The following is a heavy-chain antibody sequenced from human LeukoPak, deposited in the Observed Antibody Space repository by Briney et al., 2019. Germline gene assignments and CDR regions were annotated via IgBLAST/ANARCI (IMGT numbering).Heavy chain of an antibody. V-gene: IGHV3-23*01. Sequence: PGGSLRLSCAVSGITLSNYGMSWVRQAPGKGLEWVAGISGSGGGTNYADSVKGRFTISRDNPKNTLYLQMNSLRAEDTAVYYCAKGLSPLVYGGFDYWGQGTLVTVSS. CDR2: ISGSGGGT. D-gene: IGHD4-23*01. CDR3: AKGLSPLVYGGFDY. J-gene: IGHJ4*02. CDR1: GITLSNYG.